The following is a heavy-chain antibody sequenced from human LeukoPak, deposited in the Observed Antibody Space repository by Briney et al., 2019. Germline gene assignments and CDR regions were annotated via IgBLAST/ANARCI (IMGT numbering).Heavy chain of an antibody. CDR1: GYTFTSYG. CDR3: AQDIVVVVAASPGY. Sequence: ASVKVSCKAPGYTFTSYGISWVRQAPGQGLEWMGWISAYNGNTNYAQKLQGRVTMTTDTSTSTAYMELRSLRSDDTAVYYCAQDIVVVVAASPGYWGQGTLVTVSS. J-gene: IGHJ4*02. D-gene: IGHD2-15*01. V-gene: IGHV1-18*01. CDR2: ISAYNGNT.